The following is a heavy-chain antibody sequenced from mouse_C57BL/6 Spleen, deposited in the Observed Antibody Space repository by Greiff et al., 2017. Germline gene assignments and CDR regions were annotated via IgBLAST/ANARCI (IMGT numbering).Heavy chain of an antibody. CDR2: ISDGGSYT. Sequence: EVQGVESGGGLVKPGGSLKLSCAASGFTFSSYAMSWVRQTPEKRLEWVATISDGGSYTYYPDNVKGRFAISRDKAKNNLYLQMSHLKSEDTAMYYCARVYYSNSFAYWGQGTLVTVSA. CDR3: ARVYYSNSFAY. V-gene: IGHV5-4*01. CDR1: GFTFSSYA. D-gene: IGHD2-5*01. J-gene: IGHJ3*01.